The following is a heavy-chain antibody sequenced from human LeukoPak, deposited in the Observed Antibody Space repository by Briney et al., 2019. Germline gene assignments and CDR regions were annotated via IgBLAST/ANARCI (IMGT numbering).Heavy chain of an antibody. J-gene: IGHJ2*01. Sequence: GGSLRLSCAASGFTFSSYAMSWVRQAPGKGLEWVSVIYSGGSTYYADSVKGRFTVSRDNAKNTLYLQMSSLGAEDTAIYYCTRDRSLTTEYFDLWGRGTLVTASS. D-gene: IGHD4/OR15-4a*01. CDR3: TRDRSLTTEYFDL. CDR2: IYSGGST. CDR1: GFTFSSYA. V-gene: IGHV3-23*03.